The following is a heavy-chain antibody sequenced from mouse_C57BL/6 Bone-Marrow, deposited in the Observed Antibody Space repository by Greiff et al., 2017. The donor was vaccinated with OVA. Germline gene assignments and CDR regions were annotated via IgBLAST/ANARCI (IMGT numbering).Heavy chain of an antibody. V-gene: IGHV5-9-1*02. CDR2: FRSGGNYF. J-gene: IGHJ4*01. D-gene: IGHD2-3*01. CDR3: TRDGYYAMDY. CDR1: GFPFSSYA. Sequence: EVQVVESGEGLVKPGGSLKLSCAASGFPFSSYAMSWVRQTPEKRLEWVAYFRSGGNYFYYADTVKGRFTISRDNARNTLYLQMSSLKSEDTAMYYCTRDGYYAMDYWGQGTSVTVSS.